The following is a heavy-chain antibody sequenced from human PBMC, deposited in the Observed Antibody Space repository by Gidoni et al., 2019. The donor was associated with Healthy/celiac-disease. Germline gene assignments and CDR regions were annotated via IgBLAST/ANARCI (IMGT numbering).Heavy chain of an antibody. Sequence: HLQLQESASGLVKPSQPLSLTRAATGAPISRCGYSWSWIRQPPGKGLAVIGYIYHSASTYYNPSLKSRVTISVDRSKNQFSLKLSAVTAADTAVYYCARQPIAAAGFDPWGQGTLVTVSS. CDR2: IYHSAST. CDR1: GAPISRCGYS. CDR3: ARQPIAAAGFDP. V-gene: IGHV4-30-2*01. J-gene: IGHJ5*02. D-gene: IGHD6-13*01.